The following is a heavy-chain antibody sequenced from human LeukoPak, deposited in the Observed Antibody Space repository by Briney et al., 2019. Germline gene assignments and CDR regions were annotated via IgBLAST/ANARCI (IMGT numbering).Heavy chain of an antibody. CDR3: AREVATGFSCFDY. V-gene: IGHV3-30-3*01. Sequence: GGSLRLSCAASGFPLSTYAVHWVRQAPGKGLEWLAAIAYDGSDKPYADSVRGRFIISRDNSQKTVYLQVNNLRGEDTAVYYCAREVATGFSCFDYWGQGTLVTVSS. J-gene: IGHJ4*02. CDR1: GFPLSTYA. D-gene: IGHD2-21*02. CDR2: IAYDGSDK.